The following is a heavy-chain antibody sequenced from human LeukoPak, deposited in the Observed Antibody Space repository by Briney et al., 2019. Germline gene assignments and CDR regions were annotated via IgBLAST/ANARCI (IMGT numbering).Heavy chain of an antibody. CDR1: GFTFSSYW. Sequence: QPGGSLRLSCAASGFTFSSYWMSWVRQAPGKGLEWVANIKQDGSEKYYVDSVKGRFTISRDNTKNSLYLQMNRLRAEDTAVYYCARVAWYDFWSSNWFDPWGQGTLVTVSS. J-gene: IGHJ5*02. D-gene: IGHD3-3*01. V-gene: IGHV3-7*01. CDR3: ARVAWYDFWSSNWFDP. CDR2: IKQDGSEK.